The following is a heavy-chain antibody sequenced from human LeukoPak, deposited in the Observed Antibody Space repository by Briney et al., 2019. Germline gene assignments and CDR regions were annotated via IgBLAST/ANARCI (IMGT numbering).Heavy chain of an antibody. CDR2: INTDGSST. D-gene: IGHD2-21*01. CDR3: ARGLVGLYYYYYYMDV. J-gene: IGHJ6*03. CDR1: GFTFSNYW. V-gene: IGHV3-74*01. Sequence: GGSLRLSCAVSGFTFSNYWMYWFRQAPGKGLVWVSRINTDGSSTTYADSVKGRFTISRDNAKNTVHLQMNSLRAEDTAVYYCARGLVGLYYYYYYMDVWGKGTTVTVSS.